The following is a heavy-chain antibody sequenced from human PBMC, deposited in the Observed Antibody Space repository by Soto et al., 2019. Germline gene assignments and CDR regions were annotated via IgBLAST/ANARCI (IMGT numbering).Heavy chain of an antibody. J-gene: IGHJ5*02. CDR3: ARSLVS. Sequence: GSLSLSCASSEFTFSSAWMDWVRPAPGKGLEWVANINPDGREKNYVDSVKGRFTISRDNAKNSLYLQINSLTAEVSALYFGARSLVSWGQGTRVTVSP. V-gene: IGHV3-7*01. CDR2: INPDGREK. CDR1: EFTFSSAW. D-gene: IGHD2-15*01.